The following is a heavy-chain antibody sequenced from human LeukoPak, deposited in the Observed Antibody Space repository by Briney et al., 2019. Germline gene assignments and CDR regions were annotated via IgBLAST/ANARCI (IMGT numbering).Heavy chain of an antibody. V-gene: IGHV1-24*01. CDR1: GYTLTELS. Sequence: GASVKVSCKVSGYTLTELSMHWVRQAPGKGLEWMGGFDPEDGETIYAQKFQGRVTMTEDTPTDTAYMELSSLRSEDTAVYYCATDPYGDYVKVFDYWGQGTLVTVSS. CDR3: ATDPYGDYVKVFDY. J-gene: IGHJ4*02. D-gene: IGHD4-17*01. CDR2: FDPEDGET.